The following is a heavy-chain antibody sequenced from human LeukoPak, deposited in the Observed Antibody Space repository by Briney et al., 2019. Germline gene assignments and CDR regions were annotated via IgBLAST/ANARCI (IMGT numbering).Heavy chain of an antibody. CDR3: ASFRGDYAFYYMDV. Sequence: SETLSLTCAVYGGSFSGYYWSWIRQPPGKGLEWIGEINHSGSTNYNPSLKSRVTISVDTSKNQFSLKLSSVTAADTAVYYCASFRGDYAFYYMDVWGKGTTVTVSS. D-gene: IGHD2-15*01. CDR2: INHSGST. CDR1: GGSFSGYY. J-gene: IGHJ6*03. V-gene: IGHV4-34*01.